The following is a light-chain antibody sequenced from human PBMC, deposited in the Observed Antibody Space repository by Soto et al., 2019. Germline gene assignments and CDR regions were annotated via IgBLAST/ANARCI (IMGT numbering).Light chain of an antibody. CDR2: DAS. CDR1: VAVSGY. J-gene: IGKJ2*01. V-gene: IGKV3-11*01. CDR3: QQRSNWPPYT. Sequence: IVCTQTPATLSWSPGESSTFPSLALVAVSGYLAWYQQKSGQDPRLLSYDASNRATVIPARCSGSGSGTDITLTISSLEPEDFAVYYCQQRSNWPPYTCGQRTKLETK.